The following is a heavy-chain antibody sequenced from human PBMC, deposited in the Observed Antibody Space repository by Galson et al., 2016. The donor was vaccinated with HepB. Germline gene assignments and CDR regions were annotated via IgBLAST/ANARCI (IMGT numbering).Heavy chain of an antibody. CDR1: GFTFGGNA. J-gene: IGHJ4*02. Sequence: SLRLSCAGSGFTFGGNAMSWFRQAPGKGLEWVGFIRTKPYGGTTHYAASVKGRFTISRDDSKSIAYLQMNSLKTEDTAVYYCTRDQEYGAYRDTSGYFSLPFDYWGQGTLVTVSS. V-gene: IGHV3-49*03. CDR3: TRDQEYGAYRDTSGYFSLPFDY. CDR2: IRTKPYGGTT. D-gene: IGHD3-22*01.